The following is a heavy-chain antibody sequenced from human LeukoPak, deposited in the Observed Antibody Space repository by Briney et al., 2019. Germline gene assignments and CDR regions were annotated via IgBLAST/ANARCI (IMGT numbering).Heavy chain of an antibody. D-gene: IGHD5-24*01. Sequence: GGSLRLSCAASGFTFSSYGMHWVRQAPGKGLEWVAVISYDGSNKYYADSVKGRFTISRDNSENTLYLQMNSLRAEDTAVYYCAKGTATDWFDPWGQGTLVTVSS. J-gene: IGHJ5*02. CDR2: ISYDGSNK. CDR3: AKGTATDWFDP. V-gene: IGHV3-30*18. CDR1: GFTFSSYG.